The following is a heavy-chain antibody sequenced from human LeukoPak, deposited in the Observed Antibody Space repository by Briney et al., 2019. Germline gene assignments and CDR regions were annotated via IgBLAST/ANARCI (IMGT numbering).Heavy chain of an antibody. V-gene: IGHV4-59*08. D-gene: IGHD6-19*01. CDR2: IYHTGNT. J-gene: IGHJ4*02. Sequence: SETLSLTCTVSGGSITSYYWSWLRQPPGKELEWIGYIYHTGNTNYNPSLKSRVTISIDTSKNQFSLKLTSVTAADTAVYYCAGRLNVAGPYFDYWGQGTLVTVSS. CDR3: AGRLNVAGPYFDY. CDR1: GGSITSYY.